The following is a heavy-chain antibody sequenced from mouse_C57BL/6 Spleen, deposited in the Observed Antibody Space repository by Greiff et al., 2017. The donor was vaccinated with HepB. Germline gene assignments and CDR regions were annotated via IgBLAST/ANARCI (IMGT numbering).Heavy chain of an antibody. CDR3: TRYPYYYGSSGYFDV. CDR2: IDPSDSET. D-gene: IGHD1-1*01. CDR1: GYTFTSYW. J-gene: IGHJ1*03. V-gene: IGHV1-52*01. Sequence: QVQLQQPGAELVRPGSSVKLSCKASGYTFTSYWMHWVKQRPIQGLEWIGNIDPSDSETHYNQKFKDKATLTVDKSSSTAYMQLSSLTSEDSAVYYCTRYPYYYGSSGYFDVWGTGTTVTVSS.